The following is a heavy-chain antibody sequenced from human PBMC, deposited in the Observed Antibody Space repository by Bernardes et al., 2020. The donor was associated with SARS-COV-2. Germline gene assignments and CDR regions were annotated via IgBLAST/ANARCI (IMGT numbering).Heavy chain of an antibody. Sequence: GGSLRLSCAASGFTLSKYGMHWVRQAPGKGLEWVAVIWYDGFTKDYADSVRGRFTISRDNSENTLYLDMNSLRDEDTAVYYCASYNGPGNVFHWGQGTLVSVSS. V-gene: IGHV3-33*01. CDR3: ASYNGPGNVFH. CDR1: GFTLSKYG. J-gene: IGHJ4*02. D-gene: IGHD3-10*01. CDR2: IWYDGFTK.